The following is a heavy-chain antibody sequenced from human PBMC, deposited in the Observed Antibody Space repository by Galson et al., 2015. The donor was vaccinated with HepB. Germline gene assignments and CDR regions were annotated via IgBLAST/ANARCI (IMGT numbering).Heavy chain of an antibody. CDR3: AKDFVVVPAAMAYYYYYGMDV. CDR1: GFTFSSYG. Sequence: SLRLSCAASGFTFSSYGMHWVRQAPGKGLEWVAVISYDGSNKYYADSVKGRFTISRDNSKNTLYLQMNSLRAEDTAVYYCAKDFVVVPAAMAYYYYYGMDVWGQGTTVTVSS. V-gene: IGHV3-30*18. J-gene: IGHJ6*02. D-gene: IGHD2-2*01. CDR2: ISYDGSNK.